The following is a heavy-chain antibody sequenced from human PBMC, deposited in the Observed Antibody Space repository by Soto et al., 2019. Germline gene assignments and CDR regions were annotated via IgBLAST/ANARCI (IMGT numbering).Heavy chain of an antibody. J-gene: IGHJ6*02. CDR3: AVGGNYLSMDV. V-gene: IGHV1-46*01. CDR2: PLCGGT. Sequence: PLCGGTSYAQKFQGRVIMTRDTSTSTVFMDMSSLRSEDTAVYYCAVGGNYLSMDVWGQGTTVTVSS. D-gene: IGHD4-4*01.